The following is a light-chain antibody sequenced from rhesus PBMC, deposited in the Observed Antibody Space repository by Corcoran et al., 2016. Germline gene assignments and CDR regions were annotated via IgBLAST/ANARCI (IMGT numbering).Light chain of an antibody. J-gene: IGKJ4*01. CDR1: QSVSSS. Sequence: EIVMTQSPATLSLSPGERATLSCRASQSVSSSLAWYQQKPGQAPRLLIYGASRRATGIPDRFRGSGSGTDFTLTISSLEPEDVAVYYCLQHSNWPLTFGGGTKVELK. CDR2: GAS. V-gene: IGKV3-24*01. CDR3: LQHSNWPLT.